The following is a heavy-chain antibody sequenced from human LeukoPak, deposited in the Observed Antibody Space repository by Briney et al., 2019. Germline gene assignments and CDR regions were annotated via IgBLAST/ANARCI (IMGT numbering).Heavy chain of an antibody. V-gene: IGHV3-30*18. J-gene: IGHJ4*02. CDR2: ISYDGSNK. CDR1: GFTFSSYG. CDR3: AKDGVRGITMVPDY. D-gene: IGHD3-10*01. Sequence: GGSLRLSCAASGFTFSSYGMPWVRQAPGKGLEWVAVISYDGSNKYYADSVKGRFTISRDNSKNTLYLQMNSLRAEDTAVYYCAKDGVRGITMVPDYWGQGTLVTVSS.